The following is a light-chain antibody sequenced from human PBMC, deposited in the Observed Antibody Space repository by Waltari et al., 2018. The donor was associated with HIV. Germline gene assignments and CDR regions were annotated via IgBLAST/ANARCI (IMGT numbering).Light chain of an antibody. CDR2: GAS. Sequence: ELVLTQSPGTVSLSPGERATLSCRASQSVSRNYVAWYQHKPGQAPRLLIYGASNRAAGIPDRFSGSGSGTDFTLTISRLEPEDFAVYYCQQYGSSPRTFGQGTKVEIK. CDR1: QSVSRNY. V-gene: IGKV3-20*01. J-gene: IGKJ1*01. CDR3: QQYGSSPRT.